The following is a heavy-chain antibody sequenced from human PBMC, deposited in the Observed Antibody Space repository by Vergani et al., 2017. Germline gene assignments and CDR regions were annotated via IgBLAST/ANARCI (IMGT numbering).Heavy chain of an antibody. CDR1: GGSISSGSYY. Sequence: QVQLQESGPGLVKPSQTLALTCTVSGGSISSGSYYWSWIRQPAGKGLEWIGRVYTSGSTNYNPSLKSRVTISVDTSKNQFSLKLSSVTAADTAVYYCARESXGPYYGGNSVFDYWGQGTLVTVSS. D-gene: IGHD4-23*01. CDR3: ARESXGPYYGGNSVFDY. J-gene: IGHJ4*02. V-gene: IGHV4-61*02. CDR2: VYTSGST.